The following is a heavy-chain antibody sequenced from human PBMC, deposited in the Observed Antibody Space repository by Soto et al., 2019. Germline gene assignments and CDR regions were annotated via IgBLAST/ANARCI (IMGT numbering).Heavy chain of an antibody. CDR1: GYTFTGYF. D-gene: IGHD3-10*01. J-gene: IGHJ5*02. Sequence: ASVKVSCKASGYTFTGYFMHWVRQAPGQGLEWMGWINPYSGGADYAQSFQGRVTMTRDTSISTVYMELSRLRFDDTAAYYCARVIRGAYYNSPLDTWGQGTVVTVS. CDR3: ARVIRGAYYNSPLDT. V-gene: IGHV1-2*02. CDR2: INPYSGGA.